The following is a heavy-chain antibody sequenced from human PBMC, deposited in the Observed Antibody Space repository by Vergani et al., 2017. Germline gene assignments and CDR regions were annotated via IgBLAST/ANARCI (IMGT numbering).Heavy chain of an antibody. CDR3: ASDTHSGQRADR. J-gene: IGHJ5*02. D-gene: IGHD6-19*01. V-gene: IGHV4-59*01. CDR2: IHHSENT. CDR1: GGSITNNF. Sequence: QVQLQESGPGLVKPSETLSLTCTVSGGSITNNFWSWIRRPPGKGLEWIGYIHHSENTNYNPSLKTRVTISVDTSKNQFSLTLTSVTAADTAVYYCASDTHSGQRADRWGQGILVTVTS.